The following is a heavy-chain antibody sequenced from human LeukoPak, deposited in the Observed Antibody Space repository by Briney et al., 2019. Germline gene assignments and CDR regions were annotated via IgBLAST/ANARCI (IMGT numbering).Heavy chain of an antibody. CDR2: ISYHGTNK. CDR1: GFTFSSYE. Sequence: GGSLRLSCAASGFTFSSYEMNWVRQAPGKGLEWVAVISYHGTNKYYGDSVKGRFTISRDNSKNTLYLQMNSLRAEDTAVYYCARADHNYYDSKIPALDIWGQGTMVTVSS. CDR3: ARADHNYYDSKIPALDI. D-gene: IGHD3-22*01. V-gene: IGHV3-30*04. J-gene: IGHJ3*02.